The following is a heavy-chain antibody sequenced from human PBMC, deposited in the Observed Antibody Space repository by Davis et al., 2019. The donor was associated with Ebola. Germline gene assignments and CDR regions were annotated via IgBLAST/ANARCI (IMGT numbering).Heavy chain of an antibody. CDR1: GFTFSPYG. J-gene: IGHJ4*02. Sequence: GESLKISCAASGFTFSPYGMPRVRQAPGQGLEWVAVICYDGSNKYYADSVKGRFTISRDNAKNSLYLQMNSLRAEDTAVYYCARGGLSVTTQFDYWGQGTLVTVSS. CDR3: ARGGLSVTTQFDY. CDR2: ICYDGSNK. V-gene: IGHV3-33*08. D-gene: IGHD4-17*01.